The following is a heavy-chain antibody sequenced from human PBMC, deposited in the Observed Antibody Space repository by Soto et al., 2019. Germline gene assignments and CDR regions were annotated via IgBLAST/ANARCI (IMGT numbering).Heavy chain of an antibody. J-gene: IGHJ5*02. Sequence: GSLRLSCAASGFTVSSNYMTWVRQAPGKGLEWVSILWSAGLTYYADSVKGRFTISRDNSKNTLYLQMNSLRAEDSAVYYCARELPPDLWGQGTLVTVSS. D-gene: IGHD2-15*01. CDR1: GFTVSSNY. CDR3: ARELPPDL. V-gene: IGHV3-53*01. CDR2: LWSAGLT.